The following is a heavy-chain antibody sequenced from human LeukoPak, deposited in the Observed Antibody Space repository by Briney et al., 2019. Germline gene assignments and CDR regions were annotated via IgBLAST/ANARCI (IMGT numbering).Heavy chain of an antibody. CDR3: AKNYYDSSGSVVDY. D-gene: IGHD3-22*01. V-gene: IGHV3-30*18. CDR2: ISYVGSNK. Sequence: PGGSLRLSCAASGFTFSSYGMHWVRQAPGKGLEWVAVISYVGSNKYYADSVKGRFTISRDNSKNTLYLQMNSLRAEDTAVYYCAKNYYDSSGSVVDYWGQGTLVTVSS. CDR1: GFTFSSYG. J-gene: IGHJ4*02.